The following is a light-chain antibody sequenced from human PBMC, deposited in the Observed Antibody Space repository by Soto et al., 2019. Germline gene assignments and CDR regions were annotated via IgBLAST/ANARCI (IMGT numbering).Light chain of an antibody. CDR1: SSDIGSNP. V-gene: IGLV1-44*01. J-gene: IGLJ2*01. Sequence: QSVLTQPPSASGTPGQRVAISCSGGSSDIGSNPVNWYLHLPGAAPKLLIYRDHQRPSGVPDRFSGSKPGTSASLTISGLQSEDEADYFCSAWDDNIYGPVFGGGTKVTVL. CDR3: SAWDDNIYGPV. CDR2: RDH.